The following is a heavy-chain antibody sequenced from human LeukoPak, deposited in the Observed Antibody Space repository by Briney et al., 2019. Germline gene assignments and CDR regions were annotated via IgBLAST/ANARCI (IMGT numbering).Heavy chain of an antibody. CDR2: FYYDGST. V-gene: IGHV4-59*01. Sequence: SETLSLTCTVSGGSISRYYWSWIRQPPGKGLEWIGYFYYDGSTNYNPSLKSRVTMSLDTSKNQFSLKLSSVTAADTAAYYCARSTFGDLFFDYWGQGTLVTVSS. CDR1: GGSISRYY. J-gene: IGHJ4*02. CDR3: ARSTFGDLFFDY. D-gene: IGHD3-10*01.